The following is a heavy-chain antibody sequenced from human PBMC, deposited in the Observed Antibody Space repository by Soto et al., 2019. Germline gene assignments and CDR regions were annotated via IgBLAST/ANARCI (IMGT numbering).Heavy chain of an antibody. CDR1: GYTFSSYG. CDR2: ISAYNGNT. V-gene: IGHV1-18*01. CDR3: ARDLGIAVAGLDFDY. J-gene: IGHJ4*02. Sequence: ASVKVSCKASGYTFSSYGISWVRQAPGQGLEWMGWISAYNGNTNYAQKVQGRVAMTTDTSTTTAYMELRSLRSDDTAVYYCARDLGIAVAGLDFDYWGQGTPVTVSS. D-gene: IGHD6-19*01.